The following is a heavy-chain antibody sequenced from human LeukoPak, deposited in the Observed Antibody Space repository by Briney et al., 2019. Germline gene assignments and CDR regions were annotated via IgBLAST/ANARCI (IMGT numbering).Heavy chain of an antibody. V-gene: IGHV3-21*01. J-gene: IGHJ5*02. CDR1: GFTFSSYS. Sequence: PGGSLRLSCAASGFTFSSYSMNWVRQAPGKGLEWVSSISSSSSYIYYADSVKGRFTISRDNAKNSLYLQMNSLRAEDTAVYYCARGTGLTYYYDSSGYRNWFDPWGQGTLVTVSS. CDR3: ARGTGLTYYYDSSGYRNWFDP. CDR2: ISSSSSYI. D-gene: IGHD3-22*01.